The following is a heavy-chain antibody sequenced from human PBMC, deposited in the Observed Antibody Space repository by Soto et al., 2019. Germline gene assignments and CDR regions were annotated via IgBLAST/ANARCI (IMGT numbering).Heavy chain of an antibody. D-gene: IGHD6-6*01. Sequence: PGGSLRLSCAVSGFTSGTYAMSWVRQAPGKGLEWVSGITGSGGSTDYADSVKGRFTISRDTSRNTLYLQMSRLSVDDTAIYYCAREYRTSSQFDYWGQGTLVTVSS. CDR2: ITGSGGST. V-gene: IGHV3-23*01. J-gene: IGHJ4*02. CDR1: GFTSGTYA. CDR3: AREYRTSSQFDY.